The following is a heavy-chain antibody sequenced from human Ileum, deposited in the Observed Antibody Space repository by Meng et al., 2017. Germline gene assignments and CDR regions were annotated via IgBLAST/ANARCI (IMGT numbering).Heavy chain of an antibody. Sequence: GQLVGCGGGLVPPGGSLRLSCAASGVTFSSYAMSWVRQAPGKGLEWVSAISGSGGSTYYADSVKGRFTISRDNSKNTLYLQMNSLRAEDTAVYYCAKGVNSGSYYGGDYWGQGTLVTVSS. CDR3: AKGVNSGSYYGGDY. J-gene: IGHJ4*02. V-gene: IGHV3-23*04. CDR1: GVTFSSYA. D-gene: IGHD1-26*01. CDR2: ISGSGGST.